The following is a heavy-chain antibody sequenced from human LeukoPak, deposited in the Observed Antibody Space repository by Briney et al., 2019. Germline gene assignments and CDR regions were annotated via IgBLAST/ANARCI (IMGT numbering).Heavy chain of an antibody. CDR3: ARIPSHASRSYYRYLDY. CDR1: GFTFGSHW. V-gene: IGHV3-7*01. J-gene: IGHJ4*02. Sequence: GGSLRLSCAASGFTFGSHWMSWVRQAPGKGLEWVANVKGGGSLTYYVDSVRGPFTVPRDNAKNSLYPPMSSLRAEDTAVYYCARIPSHASRSYYRYLDYWGQGPRVTVSS. D-gene: IGHD1-26*01. CDR2: VKGGGSLT.